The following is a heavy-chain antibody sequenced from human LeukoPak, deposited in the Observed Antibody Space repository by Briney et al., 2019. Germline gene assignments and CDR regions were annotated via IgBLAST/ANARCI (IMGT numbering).Heavy chain of an antibody. V-gene: IGHV1-69*06. CDR1: GGTFSSYA. D-gene: IGHD6-19*01. CDR3: ARHRYSSGWSNFDY. J-gene: IGHJ4*02. CDR2: IIPIFGTA. Sequence: SVKVSCKASGGTFSSYAISWVRQAPGQGLDWMGGIIPIFGTANYAQKFQGRVTITADKSTSTAYMELSSLRSEDTAVYYCARHRYSSGWSNFDYWGQGTLVTVSS.